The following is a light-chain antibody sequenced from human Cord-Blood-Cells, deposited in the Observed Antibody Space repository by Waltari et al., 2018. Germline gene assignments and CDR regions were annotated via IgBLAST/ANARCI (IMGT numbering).Light chain of an antibody. Sequence: SSELTQDPAVSVALGQTVRITCQGDSLRSYYASWYQQKPGQAPVLVIYGKTNRPSGIPDLFSGSSSGNTASLTIAGAQAEDEADYYCNSRHSSGNHLVFGGGTKLTVL. V-gene: IGLV3-19*01. CDR3: NSRHSSGNHLV. J-gene: IGLJ3*02. CDR1: SLRSYY. CDR2: GKT.